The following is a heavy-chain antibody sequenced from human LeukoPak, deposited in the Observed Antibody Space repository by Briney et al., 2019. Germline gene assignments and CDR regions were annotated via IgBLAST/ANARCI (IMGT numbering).Heavy chain of an antibody. D-gene: IGHD6-6*01. CDR2: IKQDGREK. Sequence: GGSLRLSCAASGFTFSSYWMSWVRQAPGKGLEWVANIKQDGREKYYVDSVKGRFTISRDNAKNSLYLQMNSLRAEDTAVYYCARDGEYSSSSAAFDIWGQGTMVTVSS. V-gene: IGHV3-7*01. J-gene: IGHJ3*02. CDR3: ARDGEYSSSSAAFDI. CDR1: GFTFSSYW.